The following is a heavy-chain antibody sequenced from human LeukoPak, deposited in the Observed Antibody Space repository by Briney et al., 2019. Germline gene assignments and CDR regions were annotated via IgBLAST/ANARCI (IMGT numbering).Heavy chain of an antibody. Sequence: PGGSLRLSCAASGFTFDDYGMSWVCQAPGKGLEWVSGINWNGGSTGFADSVKGRFTISRDNAKNSLSLQMNSLRAEDTAVYYCARSPAGANYYLDVWGKGTTVTISS. CDR2: INWNGGST. J-gene: IGHJ6*03. V-gene: IGHV3-20*04. CDR1: GFTFDDYG. D-gene: IGHD1-14*01. CDR3: ARSPAGANYYLDV.